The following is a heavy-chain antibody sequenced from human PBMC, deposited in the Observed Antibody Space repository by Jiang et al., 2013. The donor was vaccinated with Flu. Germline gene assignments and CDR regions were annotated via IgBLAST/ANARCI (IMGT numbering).Heavy chain of an antibody. J-gene: IGHJ5*02. Sequence: TVSGGSISSGGYYWSWIRQHPGKGLEWIGYIYYSGSTYYNPSLKSRVTISVDTSKNQFSLKLSSVTAADTAVYYCAREGTGYSSGWAWGQGTLVTVSS. V-gene: IGHV4-31*02. CDR3: AREGTGYSSGWA. CDR1: GGSISSGGYY. D-gene: IGHD6-19*01. CDR2: IYYSGST.